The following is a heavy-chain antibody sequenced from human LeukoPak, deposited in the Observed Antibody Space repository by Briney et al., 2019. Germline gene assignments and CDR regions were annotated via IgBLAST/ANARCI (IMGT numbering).Heavy chain of an antibody. Sequence: SQTLSLTCTVSGGSISSGGYYCSWIRQHPGKGLEWIGYIYYSGSTYYNPSLKSRVTISVDTSKNQFSLKLSSVTAADTAVYYCARGSLVPAAILYYYYGMDVWGQGTTVTVSS. V-gene: IGHV4-31*03. CDR1: GGSISSGGYY. J-gene: IGHJ6*02. CDR3: ARGSLVPAAILYYYYGMDV. CDR2: IYYSGST. D-gene: IGHD2-2*01.